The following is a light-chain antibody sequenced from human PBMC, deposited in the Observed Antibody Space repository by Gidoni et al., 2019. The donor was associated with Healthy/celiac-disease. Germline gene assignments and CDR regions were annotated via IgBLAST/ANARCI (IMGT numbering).Light chain of an antibody. V-gene: IGLV2-23*01. CDR2: EGS. CDR1: SNDVGSYNL. CDR3: CSYAGSSTLV. J-gene: IGLJ2*01. Sequence: QSALTQPASVLGAPGQPTTISCTGTSNDVGSYNLVSWYQQPPGKAPKLMIYEGSKRPSGVSNRFSGSKSGNTASLTISGLQAEDEADYYCCSYAGSSTLVFGGGTKLTVL.